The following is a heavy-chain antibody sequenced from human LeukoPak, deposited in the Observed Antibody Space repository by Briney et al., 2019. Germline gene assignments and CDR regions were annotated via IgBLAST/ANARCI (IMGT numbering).Heavy chain of an antibody. CDR3: AKGYSNDYGDSDCFDY. D-gene: IGHD4-17*01. Sequence: ARSLSLSCAASGFTFSSYGMHWVRQAPGKGLEWVAVISYDGSNKYYADSVKGRFTISRDNSKNTLYLQMNSLRAEATAVYYCAKGYSNDYGDSDCFDYGGQGTLATVSA. V-gene: IGHV3-30*18. J-gene: IGHJ4*02. CDR2: ISYDGSNK. CDR1: GFTFSSYG.